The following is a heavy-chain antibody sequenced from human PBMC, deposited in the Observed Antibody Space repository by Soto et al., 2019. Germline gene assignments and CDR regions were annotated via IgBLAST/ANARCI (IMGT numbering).Heavy chain of an antibody. V-gene: IGHV3-23*01. CDR2: ISGSGVIT. D-gene: IGHD3-3*01. CDR3: AKDRAGVAPTGY. J-gene: IGHJ4*02. CDR1: GFTFSTYA. Sequence: GGALRLACASSGFTFSTYAMSWVRQAPGKGLEWVSAISGSGVITYYADSVKGRFTISRDNSKNTLYLQMNSLRADDTAVYYCAKDRAGVAPTGYWGQGTLVPVSP.